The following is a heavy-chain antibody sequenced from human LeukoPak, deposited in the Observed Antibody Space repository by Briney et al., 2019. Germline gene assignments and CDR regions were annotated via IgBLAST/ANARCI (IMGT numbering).Heavy chain of an antibody. CDR3: ARDPRPYCSGGSCYSGY. V-gene: IGHV1-46*01. CDR1: GYTFTSYD. D-gene: IGHD2-15*01. J-gene: IGHJ4*02. CDR2: INPSGGST. Sequence: AASVKVSCKASGYTFTSYDINWVRQATGQGLEWMGIINPSGGSTSYAQKFQGRVTMTRDTSTSTVYMELRSLRSDDTAVYYCARDPRPYCSGGSCYSGYWGQGTLVTVSS.